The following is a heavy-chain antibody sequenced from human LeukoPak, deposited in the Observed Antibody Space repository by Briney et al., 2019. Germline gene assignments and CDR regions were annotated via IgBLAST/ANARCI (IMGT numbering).Heavy chain of an antibody. D-gene: IGHD2-15*01. Sequence: PGGSLRLSCAASGFTFSSYGMHWVRQAPGKGLEWVAVISYDGSNKYYADSVKGRFTISRDNSKNTLYLQMNSLRAKDTAVYYCAKDRARSGYYYYYGMDVWGQGTTVTVSS. V-gene: IGHV3-30*18. J-gene: IGHJ6*02. CDR3: AKDRARSGYYYYYGMDV. CDR1: GFTFSSYG. CDR2: ISYDGSNK.